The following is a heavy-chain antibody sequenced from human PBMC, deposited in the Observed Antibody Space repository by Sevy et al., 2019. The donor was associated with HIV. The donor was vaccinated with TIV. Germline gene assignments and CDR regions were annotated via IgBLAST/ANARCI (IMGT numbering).Heavy chain of an antibody. CDR3: ARESIAVAGTYYYYYYGMDV. Sequence: GGSLRLSCAASGFTFSSYGMHWVRQAPGKGLEWVAVIWYDGSNKYYADSVKGRFTISRDNSKNTLYRQMNSLRAEDTAVYYCARESIAVAGTYYYYYYGMDVWGQGTTVTVSS. V-gene: IGHV3-33*01. D-gene: IGHD6-19*01. CDR1: GFTFSSYG. CDR2: IWYDGSNK. J-gene: IGHJ6*02.